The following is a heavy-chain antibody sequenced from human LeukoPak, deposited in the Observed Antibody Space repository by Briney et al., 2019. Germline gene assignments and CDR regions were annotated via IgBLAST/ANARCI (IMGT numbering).Heavy chain of an antibody. CDR1: GYTLTGYY. D-gene: IGHD3-16*02. CDR2: MNPNSGGT. J-gene: IGHJ5*02. CDR3: ARDKLGLGELSLYDQ. V-gene: IGHV1-2*02. Sequence: ASVKVSCKASGYTLTGYYMHWVRQAPGQGLEWMGWMNPNSGGTKYAQKFQGRVTMTRDTSISTAYMELSRLRSDDTAMYYCARDKLGLGELSLYDQWGQGTLVTSPQ.